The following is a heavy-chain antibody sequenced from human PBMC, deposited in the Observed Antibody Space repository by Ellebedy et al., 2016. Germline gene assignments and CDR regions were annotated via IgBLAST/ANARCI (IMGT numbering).Heavy chain of an antibody. CDR1: GFTFSSYG. V-gene: IGHV3-30*18. Sequence: GESLKISXAASGFTFSSYGMHWVRQAPGKGLEWVAVISYDGSNKYYADSVKGRFTISRDNSKNTLYLQMNSLRAEDTAVYYCAKGGRDDYWGQGTLVTVSS. CDR3: AKGGRDDY. J-gene: IGHJ4*02. CDR2: ISYDGSNK.